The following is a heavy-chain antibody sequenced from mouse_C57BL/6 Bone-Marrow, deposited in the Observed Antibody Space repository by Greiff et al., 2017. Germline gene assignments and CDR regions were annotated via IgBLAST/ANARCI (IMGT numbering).Heavy chain of an antibody. CDR1: GYTFTSYW. CDR2: IDPSDSYT. CDR3: AIGGGTGDFDY. V-gene: IGHV1-59*01. D-gene: IGHD1-1*02. Sequence: QVQLQQSGAELVRPGTSVKLSCKASGYTFTSYWMHWVKQRPGQGLEWIGVIDPSDSYTNYNQKFKGKATLTVDTSSSTAYMQLSSLTSEDSAVYYCAIGGGTGDFDYWGQGTTLTVSS. J-gene: IGHJ2*01.